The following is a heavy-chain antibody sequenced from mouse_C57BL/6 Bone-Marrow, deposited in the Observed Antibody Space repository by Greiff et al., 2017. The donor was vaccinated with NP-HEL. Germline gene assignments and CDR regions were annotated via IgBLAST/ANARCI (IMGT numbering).Heavy chain of an antibody. J-gene: IGHJ3*01. D-gene: IGHD1-1*02. CDR3: ARKAYYGRSYEFAY. CDR1: GYTFTTYW. Sequence: VQLQQSGAELVKPGASVKLSCKASGYTFTTYWMQWVKQRPGQGLEWIGEIDPSDSYTNYNQKFKGKATLTVDTSSSTANMQLSSLTSEDSAVYYCARKAYYGRSYEFAYWGEGTLGTVSA. CDR2: IDPSDSYT. V-gene: IGHV1-50*01.